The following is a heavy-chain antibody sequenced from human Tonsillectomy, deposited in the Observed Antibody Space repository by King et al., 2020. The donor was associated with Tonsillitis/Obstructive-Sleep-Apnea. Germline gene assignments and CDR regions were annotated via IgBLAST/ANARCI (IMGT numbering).Heavy chain of an antibody. D-gene: IGHD3-3*01. J-gene: IGHJ4*02. CDR2: ISGSGGST. V-gene: IGHV3-23*04. CDR3: AKFRGGSITIFGVVMYYFDY. Sequence: VQLVESGGGLVQPGGSLRLSCAASGFTFSSYAMSWVRQAPGKGLEWVSAISGSGGSTYYADSVKGRFTISRDNSKNTLYLQMNSLRAEDTAVYYCAKFRGGSITIFGVVMYYFDYWGQGTLVTVSS. CDR1: GFTFSSYA.